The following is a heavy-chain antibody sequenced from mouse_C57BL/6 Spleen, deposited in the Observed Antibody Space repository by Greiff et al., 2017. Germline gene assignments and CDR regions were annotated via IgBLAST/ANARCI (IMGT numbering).Heavy chain of an antibody. CDR2: IYPGDGDT. CDR1: GYAFSSYW. CDR3: AREGPALFAY. V-gene: IGHV1-80*01. Sequence: QVQLQQSGAELVKPGASVKISCKASGYAFSSYWMNWVKQRPGKGLEWIGQIYPGDGDTNYNGKFKGKDTLTADKSSSTAYMQLSSLTSEDAAVYFGAREGPALFAYWGQGTLVTVSA. D-gene: IGHD3-3*01. J-gene: IGHJ3*01.